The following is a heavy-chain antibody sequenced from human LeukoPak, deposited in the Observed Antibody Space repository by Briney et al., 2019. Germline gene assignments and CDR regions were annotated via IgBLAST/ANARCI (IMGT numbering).Heavy chain of an antibody. CDR2: INSDGSST. D-gene: IGHD1-26*01. V-gene: IGHV3-74*01. J-gene: IGHJ4*02. CDR3: ARETSGIHEDYFDY. Sequence: RINSDGSSTSYADSVKGRFTISRDNAKNTLYLQMNSLRAEDTAVYYCARETSGIHEDYFDYWGQGTLVTVSS.